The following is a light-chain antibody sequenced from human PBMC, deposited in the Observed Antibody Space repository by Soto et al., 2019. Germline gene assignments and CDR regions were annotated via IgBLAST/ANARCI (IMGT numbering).Light chain of an antibody. J-gene: IGLJ2*01. CDR3: SSYTSSKTVV. CDR2: DVT. CDR1: NSDVGGYNY. V-gene: IGLV2-14*03. Sequence: QSALTQPASVSGSPGQSIAIXCTGTNSDVGGYNYVSWYQQHPGKAPKLMIYDVTNRPSGVSNRFSGSKSDNTASLTISGLQAEDEADYYCSSYTSSKTVVFGGGTKVTVL.